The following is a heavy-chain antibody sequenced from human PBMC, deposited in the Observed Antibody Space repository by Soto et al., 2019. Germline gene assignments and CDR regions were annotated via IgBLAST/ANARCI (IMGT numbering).Heavy chain of an antibody. J-gene: IGHJ4*02. CDR1: GYTFTAYS. CDR2: FKPHTGDT. CDR3: AREASEGISLDY. Sequence: SVKVSCKASGYTFTAYSMHWVRQAPGQGLEWVRWFKPHTGDTIYAQKFQGRVTLTRNTSIGTAYMELYSLTSDDTAVYHYAREASEGISLDYWGQGTLVTVSS. V-gene: IGHV1-2*02.